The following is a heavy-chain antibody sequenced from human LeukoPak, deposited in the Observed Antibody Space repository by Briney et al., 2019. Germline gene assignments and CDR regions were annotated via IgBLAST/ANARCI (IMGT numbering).Heavy chain of an antibody. Sequence: SETLSLTCTVSGGSVSSGDYYWSWIRQPPGKGLEWIGYIYYSGSTYYNPSLKSRVTISVDTSKNQFSLKLSSVTAADTAVYYCARGGELTFDYWGQGTLVTVSS. CDR3: ARGGELTFDY. V-gene: IGHV4-30-4*01. CDR1: GGSVSSGDYY. D-gene: IGHD1-26*01. J-gene: IGHJ4*02. CDR2: IYYSGST.